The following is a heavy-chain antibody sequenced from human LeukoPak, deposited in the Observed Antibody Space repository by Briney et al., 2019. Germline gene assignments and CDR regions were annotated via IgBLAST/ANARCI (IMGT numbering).Heavy chain of an antibody. D-gene: IGHD2-15*01. CDR3: ARDGGIVVAGLYYYYGMDV. V-gene: IGHV3-66*01. J-gene: IGHJ6*02. Sequence: AGGSLRPSCAASGFTVSSNYMSWVRQAPGKGLEWVSVIYSGGSTYYPDSVKGRFAISRDNSKNTLYLQMNSLRAEDTAVYYCARDGGIVVAGLYYYYGMDVWGQGTTVTVSS. CDR1: GFTVSSNY. CDR2: IYSGGST.